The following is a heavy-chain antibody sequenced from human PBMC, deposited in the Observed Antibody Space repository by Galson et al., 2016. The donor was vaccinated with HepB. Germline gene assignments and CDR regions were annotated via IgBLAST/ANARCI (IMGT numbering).Heavy chain of an antibody. CDR1: GFTFSDHY. CDR2: TRKKVNGYTT. V-gene: IGHV3-72*01. Sequence: SLRLSCAASGFTFSDHYMDWVRQAPGKGLGWVCCTRKKVNGYTTEYAASVKGRFSISRDDSKNSLFLQMNSLKTEDTAVYYCVRIGGAFAIDNWGQGTLVTVSS. D-gene: IGHD4-17*01. CDR3: VRIGGAFAIDN. J-gene: IGHJ4*02.